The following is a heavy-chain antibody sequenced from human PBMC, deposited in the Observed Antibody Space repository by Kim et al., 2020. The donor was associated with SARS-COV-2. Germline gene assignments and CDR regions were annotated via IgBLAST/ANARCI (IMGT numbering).Heavy chain of an antibody. CDR3: AKDLDIVATIPSLTFAFDI. J-gene: IGHJ3*02. V-gene: IGHV3-30*18. CDR1: GFTFSSYG. D-gene: IGHD5-12*01. CDR2: ISYDGSNK. Sequence: GGSLRLSCAASGFTFSSYGMHWVRQAPGKGLEWVAVISYDGSNKYYADSVKGRFTISRDNSKNTLYLQMNSLRAEDTAVYYCAKDLDIVATIPSLTFAFDIWGQGTMVTVSS.